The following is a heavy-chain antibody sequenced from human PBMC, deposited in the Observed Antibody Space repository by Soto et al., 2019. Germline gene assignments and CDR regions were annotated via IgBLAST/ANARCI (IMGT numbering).Heavy chain of an antibody. Sequence: EVQLLESGRGLVQPGGSLRLSCAASGFTFNSYAMSWVRQAPREGLVWVSAISGNSGSTYYADSVKGRFTISRDNSKNTLYLQMNSLRAEDTAVYYCAKDIVVIPAAGDAFDIWGQGTMVTVSS. CDR3: AKDIVVIPAAGDAFDI. J-gene: IGHJ3*02. V-gene: IGHV3-23*01. CDR2: ISGNSGST. D-gene: IGHD2-2*01. CDR1: GFTFNSYA.